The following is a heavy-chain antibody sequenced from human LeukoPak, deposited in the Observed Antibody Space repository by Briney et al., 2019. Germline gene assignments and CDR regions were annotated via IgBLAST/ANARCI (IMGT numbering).Heavy chain of an antibody. Sequence: ASVKVSCKVSGYTLTELSMHWVRQAPGKGLEWMGGLDPEDGETIYAQKFQGRVTMTEDTSTDTAYMELSSLRSEDTAVYYCATAYSSSSRPYIDGLADNWFDPWGQGTLVTVSS. J-gene: IGHJ5*02. CDR1: GYTLTELS. CDR3: ATAYSSSSRPYIDGLADNWFDP. V-gene: IGHV1-24*01. CDR2: LDPEDGET. D-gene: IGHD6-6*01.